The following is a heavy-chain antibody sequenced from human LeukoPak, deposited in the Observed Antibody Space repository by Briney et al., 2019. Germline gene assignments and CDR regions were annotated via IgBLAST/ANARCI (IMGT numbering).Heavy chain of an antibody. D-gene: IGHD1-26*01. CDR3: ARSSGAYRSLDY. CDR1: GGSMSSYF. V-gene: IGHV4-59*01. J-gene: IGHJ4*02. CDR2: IYYSGTT. Sequence: SETLSLTCTVSGGSMSSYFWSWIRQPPGKGLEWIGYIYYSGTTDYNPSLKSRVTILVDTSNNQFSLKVSSVTAADTAVYYCARSSGAYRSLDYWGQGPLVPVSS.